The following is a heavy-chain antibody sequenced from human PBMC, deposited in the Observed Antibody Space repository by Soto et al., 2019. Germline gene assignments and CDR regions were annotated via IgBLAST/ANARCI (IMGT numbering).Heavy chain of an antibody. CDR1: GFTFSVYG. CDR3: VRDTMRASAAASLDY. V-gene: IGHV3-48*04. D-gene: IGHD2-2*01. J-gene: IGHJ4*02. Sequence: GGSLRLSCAASGFTFSVYGMTWVRQAPGRGLEWISYISVSGNIIKYAESVKGRFTISRDNAENSHHLHMNNLRVDDTALYFCVRDTMRASAAASLDYWGQGTQVTGS. CDR2: ISVSGNII.